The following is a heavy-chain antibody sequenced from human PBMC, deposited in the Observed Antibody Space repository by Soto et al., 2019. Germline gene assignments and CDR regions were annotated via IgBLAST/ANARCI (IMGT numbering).Heavy chain of an antibody. V-gene: IGHV3-30*18. D-gene: IGHD3-3*01. CDR1: GFTFSSYG. Sequence: GGSLRLSCAASGFTFSSYGMHWVRQAPGKGLEWVAVISYDGSNKYYADSVKGRFTISRDNSKNTLYLQMNSLGAEDTAVYYCAKDGDHDFWSGSKSNYYYGMDVWGQGTTVTVSS. CDR3: AKDGDHDFWSGSKSNYYYGMDV. CDR2: ISYDGSNK. J-gene: IGHJ6*02.